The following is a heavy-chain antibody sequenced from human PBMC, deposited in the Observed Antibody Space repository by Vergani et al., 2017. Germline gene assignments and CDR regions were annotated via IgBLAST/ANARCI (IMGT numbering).Heavy chain of an antibody. CDR1: GFTFSNAW. CDR3: TTDLRGYDSSGYYYFDY. V-gene: IGHV3-15*01. CDR2: IKSKTDGWTT. D-gene: IGHD3-22*01. J-gene: IGHJ4*02. Sequence: EVQLVESGGGLVKPGGSLRLSCAASGFTFSNAWMSWVRQAPGKGLEWVGRIKSKTDGWTTDYAAPVKGRFTISRDDSKNTLYLQMNSLKTEDTAVYYCTTDLRGYDSSGYYYFDYWGQGTLVTVSS.